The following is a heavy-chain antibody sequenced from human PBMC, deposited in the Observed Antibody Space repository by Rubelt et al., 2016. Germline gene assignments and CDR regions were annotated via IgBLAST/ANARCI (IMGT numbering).Heavy chain of an antibody. D-gene: IGHD6-6*01. CDR3: ARYTPWEYSSSSYYYGMDV. CDR2: IKQDGSEK. Sequence: EVQLVESGGGLVQPGGSLRLSCAASGFTFSSYWMSWVRQAPGKGLEWVANIKQDGSEKYYVDSVKGRCTISRETAKNPLYRQMNSLRAEDTAVYYCARYTPWEYSSSSYYYGMDVWGQGTTVTVSS. CDR1: GFTFSSYW. V-gene: IGHV3-7*01. J-gene: IGHJ6*02.